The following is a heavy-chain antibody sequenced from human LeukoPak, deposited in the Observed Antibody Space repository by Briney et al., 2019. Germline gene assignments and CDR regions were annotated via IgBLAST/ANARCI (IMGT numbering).Heavy chain of an antibody. CDR2: ISGSGGST. CDR1: GFTFSSYA. Sequence: GGSLRPSCAVSGFTFSSYAMSWVRQAPGKGLEWVSAISGSGGSTYYADSVKGRFTISRDNSKNTLYLQMNSLRAEDTAVYYCAKIKDIVVVPAPYDYWGQGTLVTVSS. CDR3: AKIKDIVVVPAPYDY. V-gene: IGHV3-23*01. D-gene: IGHD2-2*01. J-gene: IGHJ4*02.